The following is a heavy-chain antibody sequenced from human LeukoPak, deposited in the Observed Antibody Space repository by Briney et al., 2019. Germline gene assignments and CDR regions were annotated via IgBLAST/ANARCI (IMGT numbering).Heavy chain of an antibody. CDR1: GFTFSSYA. CDR3: AKDKGYCSSTSCYTIFDY. Sequence: GGSLRLSCAASGFTFSSYAVSWVRQAPGKGLEWVLAISGSGGSTYYADSVKGRFTISRDNSKNTLYLQMNSLRAEDTAVYYCAKDKGYCSSTSCYTIFDYWGQGTLVTVSS. V-gene: IGHV3-23*01. D-gene: IGHD2-2*02. CDR2: ISGSGGST. J-gene: IGHJ4*02.